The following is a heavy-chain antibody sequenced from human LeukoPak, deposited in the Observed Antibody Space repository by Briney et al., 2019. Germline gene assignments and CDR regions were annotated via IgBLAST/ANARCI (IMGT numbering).Heavy chain of an antibody. V-gene: IGHV4-39*07. CDR2: IYYSGST. CDR1: GGSISSSSYY. Sequence: SETLSLTCTVSGGSISSSSYYWGWIRQPPGKGLEWIGSIYYSGSTYYNPSLKSRVTISVDTSKNQFSLKLSSVTAADTAVYYCARGRRLRYYYYYYMDVWGKGTTVTVSS. D-gene: IGHD5-18*01. J-gene: IGHJ6*03. CDR3: ARGRRLRYYYYYYMDV.